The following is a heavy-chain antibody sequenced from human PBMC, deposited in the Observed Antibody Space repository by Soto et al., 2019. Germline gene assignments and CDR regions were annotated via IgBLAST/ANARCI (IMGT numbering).Heavy chain of an antibody. D-gene: IGHD3-10*01. CDR2: ISYDGSNT. Sequence: QVQLVECGGGVVQPGKSLRLSCAASGFPFTTYGMHWVREGPAKGLEWVAVISYDGSNTYYADSVKGRFTISRDNSKNTLYLQMNSLRPEDTALYYCVGGQYYFDYRGQGTLVTVSS. J-gene: IGHJ4*02. CDR3: VGGQYYFDY. CDR1: GFPFTTYG. V-gene: IGHV3-30*03.